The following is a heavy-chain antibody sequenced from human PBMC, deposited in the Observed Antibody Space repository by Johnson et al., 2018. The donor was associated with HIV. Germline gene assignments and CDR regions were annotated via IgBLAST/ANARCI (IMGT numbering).Heavy chain of an antibody. CDR2: ISSSGSAI. CDR3: ARGRYSSTWYVGGLDAFDI. CDR1: GFTFSDYY. Sequence: QVQLVESGGGVVQPGGSLRLSCAGSGFTFSDYYMNWIRQAPGKGLEWVSYISSSGSAIYYADSVKGRFTISRDNAKNSLYLQMNSLRAEDTAVYYCARGRYSSTWYVGGLDAFDIWGQGTMVTVSS. J-gene: IGHJ3*02. V-gene: IGHV3-11*04. D-gene: IGHD6-13*01.